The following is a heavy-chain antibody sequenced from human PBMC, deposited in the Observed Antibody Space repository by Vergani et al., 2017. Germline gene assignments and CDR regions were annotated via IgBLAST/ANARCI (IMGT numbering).Heavy chain of an antibody. CDR3: ARVPYGDFYPIDY. V-gene: IGHV3-33*01. CDR1: GFTLSNHG. J-gene: IGHJ4*02. D-gene: IGHD4-17*01. CDR2: IWYDGSQY. Sequence: QVHLVESGGGLVQPGRSVRLSCAASGFTLSNHGMHWVRQAPGKGLEWVAIIWYDGSQYNYADSVKDRFTISRDNSKNTVYLQMNSLRAEDTAVYYCARVPYGDFYPIDYWGQGTLVTVSS.